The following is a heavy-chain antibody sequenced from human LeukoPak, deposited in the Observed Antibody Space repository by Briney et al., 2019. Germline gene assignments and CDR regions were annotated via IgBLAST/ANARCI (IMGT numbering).Heavy chain of an antibody. D-gene: IGHD3-22*01. CDR3: TTDRYYDSSGYYYDLASNYFDY. CDR2: IKSKTDGGTT. CDR1: GFTFSNAW. J-gene: IGHJ4*02. V-gene: IGHV3-15*01. Sequence: GGSLRLSCAASGFTFSNAWMSWVRQAPGKGLEWVGRIKSKTDGGTTDYAAPVKGRFTISRDDSKNTLYLQMNSLKTEDTAVYYCTTDRYYDSSGYYYDLASNYFDYWGQGTLVTVSS.